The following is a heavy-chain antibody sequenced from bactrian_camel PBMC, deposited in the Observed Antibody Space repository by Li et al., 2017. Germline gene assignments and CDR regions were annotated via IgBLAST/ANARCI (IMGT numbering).Heavy chain of an antibody. V-gene: IGHV3S53*01. J-gene: IGHJ4*01. Sequence: LVESGGGSVQAGGSMRVSCSFVVNGFKSIAMAWFRQSPIAGKRREGVVAIDTKGTVIYGDSVKGRFTISLDSARNILYLQMDNLKPEDSNMYFCAADSGGSWYPTLEDYDYAYWGQGTQVTVS. D-gene: IGHD6*01. CDR1: VNGFKSIA. CDR3: AADSGGSWYPTLEDYDYAY. CDR2: IDTKGTV.